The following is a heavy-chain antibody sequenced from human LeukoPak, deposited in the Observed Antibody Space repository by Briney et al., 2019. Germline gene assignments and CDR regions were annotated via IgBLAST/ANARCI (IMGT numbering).Heavy chain of an antibody. J-gene: IGHJ5*02. D-gene: IGHD3-10*01. CDR3: ARDRITMVRGVIPFDP. Sequence: SETLSLTCTVSGGSISSYYWSWIRQPAGKGLEWIGRIYTSGSTNYNPSLKSRGTMSVDTSKNQFSLKLSSVTAADTAVYYCARDRITMVRGVIPFDPWGQGTLVTVSS. CDR2: IYTSGST. V-gene: IGHV4-4*07. CDR1: GGSISSYY.